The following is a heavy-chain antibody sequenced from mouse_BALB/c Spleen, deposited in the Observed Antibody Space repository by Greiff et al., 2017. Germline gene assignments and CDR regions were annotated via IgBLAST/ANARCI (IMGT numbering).Heavy chain of an antibody. CDR2: INPSNGRT. CDR3: ARTHDYGSSYSYWYFDV. V-gene: IGHV1S81*02. J-gene: IGHJ1*01. Sequence: VQLQQPGAELVKPGASVKLSCKASGYTFTSYWMHWVKQRPGQGLEWIGEINPSNGRTNYNEKFKSKATLTVDKSSSTAYMQLSSLTSEDSAVYYCARTHDYGSSYSYWYFDVWGAGTTVTVSS. CDR1: GYTFTSYW. D-gene: IGHD1-1*01.